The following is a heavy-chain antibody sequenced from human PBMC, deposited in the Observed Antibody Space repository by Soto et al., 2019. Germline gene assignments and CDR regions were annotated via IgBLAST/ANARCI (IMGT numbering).Heavy chain of an antibody. CDR3: AREGADSYYDFWSGYLSGGYYYYMDV. J-gene: IGHJ6*03. V-gene: IGHV1-18*01. CDR2: ISAYNGNT. D-gene: IGHD3-3*01. CDR1: GYTFTSYG. Sequence: ASVKVSCKASGYTFTSYGISWVRQAPGQGLEWMGWISAYNGNTNYAQKLQGRVTMTTDTSTSTAYMELRSLRSDDTAVYYCAREGADSYYDFWSGYLSGGYYYYMDVWGKGTTVTVSS.